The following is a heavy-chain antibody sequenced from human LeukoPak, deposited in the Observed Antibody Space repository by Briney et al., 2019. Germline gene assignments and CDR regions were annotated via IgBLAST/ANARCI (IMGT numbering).Heavy chain of an antibody. CDR3: ARGLQYQLLKALGYYYMDV. CDR2: IIPISGTA. D-gene: IGHD2-2*01. Sequence: SVKVSCKASGGSFSSHAIAWVRQAPGQGPEWMGGIIPISGTANYAQKFQGRVTITTDESTSTAYMELSSLTSDDTAVYYCARGLQYQLLKALGYYYMDVWGQGTTVTVSS. J-gene: IGHJ6*03. CDR1: GGSFSSHA. V-gene: IGHV1-69*05.